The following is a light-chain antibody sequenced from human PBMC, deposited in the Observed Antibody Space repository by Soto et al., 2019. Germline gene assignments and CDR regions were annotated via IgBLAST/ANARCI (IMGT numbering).Light chain of an antibody. CDR3: QAWDSSTVV. CDR1: KLGDKY. CDR2: QDS. J-gene: IGLJ1*01. Sequence: SYELTQPPSVSVSPGQTASITCSGDKLGDKYACWYQQKPGQSPVLAIYQDSKRPSGIPERFSGSNSGNTATLTISGTQAMDEADYYCQAWDSSTVVFGTGTKLTVL. V-gene: IGLV3-1*01.